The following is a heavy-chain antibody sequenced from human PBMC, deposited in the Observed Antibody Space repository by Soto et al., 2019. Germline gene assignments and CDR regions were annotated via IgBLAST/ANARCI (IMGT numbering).Heavy chain of an antibody. D-gene: IGHD3-10*01. CDR3: ARNRGFGELSLDY. J-gene: IGHJ4*02. CDR2: IYYSGST. V-gene: IGHV4-59*01. Sequence: SETLSLTCTVSGGSISSYYWSWIRQPPGKGLEWIGYIYYSGSTNYNPSLKSRVTISVDTSKNQFSLKLSSVTAADTAVYYCARNRGFGELSLDYWGQGTLVTVSS. CDR1: GGSISSYY.